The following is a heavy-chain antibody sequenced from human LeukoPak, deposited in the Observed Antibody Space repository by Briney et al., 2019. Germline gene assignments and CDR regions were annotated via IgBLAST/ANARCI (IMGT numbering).Heavy chain of an antibody. CDR3: ARDVRTYYDFWSGYYIDY. V-gene: IGHV3-21*01. D-gene: IGHD3-3*01. J-gene: IGHJ4*02. CDR1: GFTFSSYS. CDR2: ISSSSSYI. Sequence: GGSLRRSCAASGFTFSSYSRNWVRQAPGNGLEWVSSISSSSSYIYYADSVKGRFTISRDNAKNSLYLQMNSLRAEDTAVYYCARDVRTYYDFWSGYYIDYWGQGTLVTVSS.